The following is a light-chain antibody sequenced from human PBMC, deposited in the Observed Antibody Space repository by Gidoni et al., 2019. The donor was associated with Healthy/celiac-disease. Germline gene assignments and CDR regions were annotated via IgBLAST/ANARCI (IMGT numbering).Light chain of an antibody. CDR1: SLRSYY. J-gene: IGLJ2*01. V-gene: IGLV3-19*01. CDR3: NSRDSSGNQPVV. Sequence: SSELTQYPAVSVALGQTVRITCQGDSLRSYYASWYQQKPGQAPVLVIYGKNNRPSGIPDRFSGASSGNTASLTITGAQSEDEADYYCNSRDSSGNQPVVFGGGTKLTVL. CDR2: GKN.